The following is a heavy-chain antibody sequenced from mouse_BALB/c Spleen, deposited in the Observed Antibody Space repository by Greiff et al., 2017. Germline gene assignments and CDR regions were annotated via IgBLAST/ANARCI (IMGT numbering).Heavy chain of an antibody. CDR1: GFTFSSYT. D-gene: IGHD2-1*01. CDR2: ISSGGSYT. Sequence: DVKLVESGGGLVKPGGSLKLSCAASGFTFSSYTMSWVRQTPEKRLEWVATISSGGSYTYYPDSVKGRFTISRDTAKNTLYLQMSSLKSEDTAMYYCTRGEVYYGNYAGYYFDYWGQGTTLTVSS. CDR3: TRGEVYYGNYAGYYFDY. V-gene: IGHV5-6-4*01. J-gene: IGHJ2*01.